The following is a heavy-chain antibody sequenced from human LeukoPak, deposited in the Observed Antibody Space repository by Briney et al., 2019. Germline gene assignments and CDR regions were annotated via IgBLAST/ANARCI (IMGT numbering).Heavy chain of an antibody. CDR1: GFTFSNLA. CDR2: ISGSGANT. D-gene: IGHD3-22*01. Sequence: GGSLRLSCAASGFTFSNLAMSWVRQAPGKGLEWVSGISGSGANTYYADSVKGRFTISRDNSKNTLYLQMNSLRAEDTAVYYCAKGTHGSDYYACIDYWGQGTLVTVSS. J-gene: IGHJ4*02. V-gene: IGHV3-23*01. CDR3: AKGTHGSDYYACIDY.